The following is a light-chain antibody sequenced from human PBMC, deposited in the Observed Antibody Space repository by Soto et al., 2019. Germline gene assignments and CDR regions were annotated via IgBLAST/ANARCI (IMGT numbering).Light chain of an antibody. J-gene: IGKJ1*01. CDR3: QQYDDWPPWT. CDR2: GAS. CDR1: QSVSAN. V-gene: IGKV3-15*01. Sequence: EIVMTQSPATLSVSPGERATLSCRASQSVSANLAWYQQKPGQAPILLIYGASTRAGGVPPRFSGSGSGTEFTLTISGLQSEDFADYYCQQYDDWPPWTFGQGTKVDIK.